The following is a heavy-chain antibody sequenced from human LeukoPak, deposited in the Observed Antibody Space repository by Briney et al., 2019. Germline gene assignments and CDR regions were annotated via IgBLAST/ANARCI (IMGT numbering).Heavy chain of an antibody. D-gene: IGHD3-10*01. J-gene: IGHJ6*03. CDR1: GGSISSYY. CDR2: IYYSGST. CDR3: ARDGSGSYSYMDV. V-gene: IGHV4-59*01. Sequence: SETLSLTCTVSGGSISSYYWSWIRQPPGKGLEWIGYIYYSGSTNYNPSLKSRVAISVDTSKNQFSLKLSSVTAADTAVYYCARDGSGSYSYMDVWGKGTTVTISS.